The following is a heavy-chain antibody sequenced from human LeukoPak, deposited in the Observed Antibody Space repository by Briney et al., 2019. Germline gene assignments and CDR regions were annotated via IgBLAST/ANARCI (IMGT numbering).Heavy chain of an antibody. Sequence: GGSLRLSCAASGFTFTNVWMSWVRQTPWKGLEWVGRIKSKSDGETTDYAASVKGRFTISRDDAKTMVYLQMNSLRAEDTAVYYCARDFGSGWYGFFQHWGQGTLVTVSS. CDR1: GFTFTNVW. CDR3: ARDFGSGWYGFFQH. V-gene: IGHV3-15*01. J-gene: IGHJ1*01. CDR2: IKSKSDGETT. D-gene: IGHD6-19*01.